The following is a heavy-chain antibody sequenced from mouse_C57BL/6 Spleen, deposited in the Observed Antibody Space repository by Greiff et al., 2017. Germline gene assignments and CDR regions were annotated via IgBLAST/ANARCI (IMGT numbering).Heavy chain of an antibody. CDR2: ISYDGSN. CDR1: GYSITSGYY. CDR3: ARRRYGNYNYFDY. V-gene: IGHV3-6*01. D-gene: IGHD2-10*02. J-gene: IGHJ2*01. Sequence: EVKLEESGPGLVKPSQSLSLTCSVTGYSITSGYYWNWIRQFPGNKLEWMGYISYDGSNNYNPSLKNRISITRDTSKNQFFLKLNSVTTEDTATYYCARRRYGNYNYFDYWGQGTTLTVSS.